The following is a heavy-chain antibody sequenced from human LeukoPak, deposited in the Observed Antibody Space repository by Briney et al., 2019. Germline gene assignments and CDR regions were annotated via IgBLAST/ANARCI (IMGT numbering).Heavy chain of an antibody. D-gene: IGHD6-19*01. CDR3: ARDARAAVALYYYYYYYMDV. V-gene: IGHV1-46*01. J-gene: IGHJ6*03. CDR2: INPSGGST. Sequence: ASVRVSCKASGYTFTSYYMHWVRQAPGQGLEWMGIINPSGGSTSYAQKFQGRVTMTRDMSTSTVYMELSSLRSEDTAVYYCARDARAAVALYYYYYYYMDVWGKGTTVTVSS. CDR1: GYTFTSYY.